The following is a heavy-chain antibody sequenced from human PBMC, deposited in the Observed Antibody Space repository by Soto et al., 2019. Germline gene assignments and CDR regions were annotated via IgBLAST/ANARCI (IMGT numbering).Heavy chain of an antibody. V-gene: IGHV6-1*01. CDR3: ARQWVVRGNYGMDV. Sequence: SQTLTLTCSISGDRVSSNSAAWNWIRQSPSRGLEWLGRTYYRSKWYNDYAVSVKSRITINPDTSKNQFSLQLNSVTPEDTAVYYCARQWVVRGNYGMDVWGQGTMVTVSS. J-gene: IGHJ6*02. D-gene: IGHD3-10*01. CDR2: TYYRSKWYN. CDR1: GDRVSSNSAA.